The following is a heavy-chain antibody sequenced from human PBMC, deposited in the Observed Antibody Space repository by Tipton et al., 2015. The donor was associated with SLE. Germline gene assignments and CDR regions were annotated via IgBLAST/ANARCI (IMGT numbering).Heavy chain of an antibody. J-gene: IGHJ4*02. V-gene: IGHV4-30-2*05. CDR1: GGSISSGGYS. D-gene: IGHD6-25*01. CDR3: ARVIGAAED. Sequence: TLSLTCAVSGGSISSGGYSWSWIRQPPGKGLEWIGYIYHSGSTYYNPSLKSRVTISVDTSKNQFSLKLSSVTAADTAVYYCARVIGAAEDWGQGTLVTVSS. CDR2: IYHSGST.